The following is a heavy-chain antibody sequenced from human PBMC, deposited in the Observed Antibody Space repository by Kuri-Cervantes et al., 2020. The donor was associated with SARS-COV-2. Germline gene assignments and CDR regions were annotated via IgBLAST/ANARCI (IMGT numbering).Heavy chain of an antibody. CDR2: ISSSSSYI. CDR3: ARGGSSGWYYFGY. Sequence: GGSLRLSCAASGFTFSSYSMNWVRQAPGKGLEWVSSISSSSSYIYYADSVKGRFTISRDNAKNSLYLQMNSLRAEDTAVYYCARGGSSGWYYFGYWGQGTLVTVSS. D-gene: IGHD6-19*01. J-gene: IGHJ4*02. CDR1: GFTFSSYS. V-gene: IGHV3-21*01.